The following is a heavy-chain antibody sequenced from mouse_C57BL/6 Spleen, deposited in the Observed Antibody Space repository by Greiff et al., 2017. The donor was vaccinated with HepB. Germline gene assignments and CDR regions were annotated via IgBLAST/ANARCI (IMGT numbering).Heavy chain of an antibody. D-gene: IGHD1-1*01. V-gene: IGHV14-1*01. Sequence: EVQLQQSGAELVRPGASVKLSCTASGFNIKDYYMHWVKQRPEQGLEWIGRIDPEDGDTEYATKFQGKATMTADTSSNTAYLQLSSLTSEDTAVYYCTTRYGSSYFDYWGQGTTLTVSS. J-gene: IGHJ2*01. CDR2: IDPEDGDT. CDR1: GFNIKDYY. CDR3: TTRYGSSYFDY.